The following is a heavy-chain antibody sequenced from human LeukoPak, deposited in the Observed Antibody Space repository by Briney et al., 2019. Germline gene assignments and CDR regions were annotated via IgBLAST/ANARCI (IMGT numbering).Heavy chain of an antibody. CDR2: ISGSGAAT. D-gene: IGHD5-12*01. CDR3: ARESIWLRYQSFDF. V-gene: IGHV3-23*01. Sequence: PGGSLRLSCAASGFTFSAYAMHWVRQAPGKGLEWVSAISGSGAATYYADSVKGRFTISRDNSQNTLYLQMNSLRAEDTAVYFCARESIWLRYQSFDFWAQGTLVTVSS. CDR1: GFTFSAYA. J-gene: IGHJ4*02.